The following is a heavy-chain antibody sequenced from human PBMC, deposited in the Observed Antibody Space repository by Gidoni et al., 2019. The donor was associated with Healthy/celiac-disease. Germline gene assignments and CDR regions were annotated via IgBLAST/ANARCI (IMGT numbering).Heavy chain of an antibody. J-gene: IGHJ4*02. CDR2: ISWNSGRI. CDR1: GLTFDDYA. D-gene: IGHD5-18*01. V-gene: IGHV3-9*01. Sequence: EVQLVESGGGLVQPGRSLRLSCAASGLTFDDYAMHWVRQLPGKGLEWVSGISWNSGRIGYAESVKGRFNISRDNAKNSMYLQMNSLRAEDTALYDCATTIRGYSYGSDYWGQGTLVTVSS. CDR3: ATTIRGYSYGSDY.